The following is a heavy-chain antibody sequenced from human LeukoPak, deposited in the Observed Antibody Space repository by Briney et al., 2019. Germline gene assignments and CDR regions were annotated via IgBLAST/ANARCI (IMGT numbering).Heavy chain of an antibody. CDR2: ISYDGSNK. V-gene: IGHV3-30*18. CDR3: AKVVSYGGNSPVGYDAFDI. D-gene: IGHD4-23*01. Sequence: PGGSLRLSCVASGIAFSDYAMNWVRQAPGKGLEWVAVISYDGSNKYYADSVKGRFTISRDDSKNTLYLQMNSLRAEDTAVYYCAKVVSYGGNSPVGYDAFDIWGQGTMVTVSS. J-gene: IGHJ3*02. CDR1: GIAFSDYA.